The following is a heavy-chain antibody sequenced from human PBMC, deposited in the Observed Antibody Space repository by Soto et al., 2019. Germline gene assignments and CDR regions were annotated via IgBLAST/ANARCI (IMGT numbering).Heavy chain of an antibody. CDR1: GFTFSSYA. D-gene: IGHD3-16*01. CDR3: AKVYDYVWGSYTLFDY. V-gene: IGHV3-23*01. J-gene: IGHJ4*02. Sequence: GGSLRLSCAASGFTFSSYAMSWVRQAPGKGLEWVSAISGSGGSTYYADSVKGRFTISRDNSKNTLYLQMSSLRAEDTAVYYCAKVYDYVWGSYTLFDYWGQGTLVTVSS. CDR2: ISGSGGST.